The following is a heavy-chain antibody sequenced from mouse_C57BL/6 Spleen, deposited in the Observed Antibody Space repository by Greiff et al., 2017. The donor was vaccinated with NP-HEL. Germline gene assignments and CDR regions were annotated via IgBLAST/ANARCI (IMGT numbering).Heavy chain of an antibody. Sequence: EVKLMESGGGLVKPGGSLKLSCAASGFTFSDYGMHWVRQAPEKGLEWVAYISSGSSTIYYADTVKGRFTISRDNAKNTLFLQKTSLRSEDTAMYYCARGGYDGYSYWYFDVWGTGTTVTVSS. J-gene: IGHJ1*03. V-gene: IGHV5-17*01. CDR1: GFTFSDYG. CDR2: ISSGSSTI. CDR3: ARGGYDGYSYWYFDV. D-gene: IGHD2-3*01.